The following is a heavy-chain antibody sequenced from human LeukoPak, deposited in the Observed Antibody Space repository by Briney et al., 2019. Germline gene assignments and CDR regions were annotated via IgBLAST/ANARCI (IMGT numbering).Heavy chain of an antibody. J-gene: IGHJ6*02. D-gene: IGHD1-26*01. V-gene: IGHV1-69*13. Sequence: SVKVSCKASGYTFTTYYMHWVRQAPGQGLEWMGGIIPIFGTANYAQKFQGRVTITADESTSTAYMELSSLRSEDTAVYYCARVDPSIVGATGPLYYYYYGMDVWGQGTTVTVSS. CDR3: ARVDPSIVGATGPLYYYYYGMDV. CDR1: GYTFTTYY. CDR2: IIPIFGTA.